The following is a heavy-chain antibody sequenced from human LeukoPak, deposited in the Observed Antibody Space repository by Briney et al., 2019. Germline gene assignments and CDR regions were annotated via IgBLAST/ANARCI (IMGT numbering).Heavy chain of an antibody. CDR2: IYYSGST. Sequence: SETLSLTCTVSGGSISSYYWSWIRQPPGKGLEWIGYIYYSGSTNYNPPLKSRVTISVDTSKNQFSLKLSSVTAADTAVYYCARHFMVRGAHDAFDIWGQGTMVTDSS. V-gene: IGHV4-59*08. CDR1: GGSISSYY. D-gene: IGHD3-10*01. CDR3: ARHFMVRGAHDAFDI. J-gene: IGHJ3*02.